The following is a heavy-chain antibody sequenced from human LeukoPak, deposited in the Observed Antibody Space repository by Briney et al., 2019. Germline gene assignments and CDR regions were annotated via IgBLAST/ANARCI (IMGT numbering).Heavy chain of an antibody. CDR3: AKGRTSAYPPFDY. Sequence: AGGSLRLSCAASGFTFSSYAMSWVRQAPGKGLEWVSHISGSGGSPYYADSVKGRFTISRDNSKNTLYLQMSSLRAEDTAVYYCAKGRTSAYPPFDYWGQGTLVTVSS. V-gene: IGHV3-23*01. D-gene: IGHD3-22*01. CDR2: ISGSGGSP. J-gene: IGHJ4*02. CDR1: GFTFSSYA.